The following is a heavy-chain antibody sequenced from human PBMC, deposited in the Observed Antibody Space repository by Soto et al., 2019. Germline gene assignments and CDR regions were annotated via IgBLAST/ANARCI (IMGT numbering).Heavy chain of an antibody. J-gene: IGHJ5*02. D-gene: IGHD2-15*01. CDR3: AREEYCSGGSCYPGGWFDP. V-gene: IGHV1-3*01. Sequence: ASVKVSCKASGYTFTSYAMHWVRQAPGQRLEWMGWINAGNGNTKYSQKFQGRVTITRDTSASTAYMELSSLRSEDTAVYYCAREEYCSGGSCYPGGWFDPWGQGTLVTLL. CDR2: INAGNGNT. CDR1: GYTFTSYA.